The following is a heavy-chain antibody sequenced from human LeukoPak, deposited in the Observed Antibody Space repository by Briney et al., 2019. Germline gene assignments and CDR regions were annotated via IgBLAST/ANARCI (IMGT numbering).Heavy chain of an antibody. CDR3: ASLNNAAGDFYR. Sequence: SKTLSLTCTVSGGSISSSNWWSWVRQPPGKGLEWIGEIYHSGSTNYNPSLKSRVTISVDKSKNQFSLKLSSVTAADTAVYYCASLNNAAGDFYRWGQGTLVTVSS. CDR2: IYHSGST. J-gene: IGHJ4*02. V-gene: IGHV4-4*02. CDR1: GGSISSSNW. D-gene: IGHD6-13*01.